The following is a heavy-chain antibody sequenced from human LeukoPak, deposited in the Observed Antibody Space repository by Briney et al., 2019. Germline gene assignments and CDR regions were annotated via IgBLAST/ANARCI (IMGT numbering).Heavy chain of an antibody. D-gene: IGHD2-15*01. Sequence: PGGSLRLSCAASGFTLSHYGMHWVRQAPGKGLEWVAFLRYDESDKYYGDSVKGRFTISRDKSKNTLYLQMDSLRAEDTAMYYCAKGYCSAGSCYYFDSGGQGTLVTVSA. V-gene: IGHV3-30*02. CDR1: GFTLSHYG. CDR2: LRYDESDK. J-gene: IGHJ4*02. CDR3: AKGYCSAGSCYYFDS.